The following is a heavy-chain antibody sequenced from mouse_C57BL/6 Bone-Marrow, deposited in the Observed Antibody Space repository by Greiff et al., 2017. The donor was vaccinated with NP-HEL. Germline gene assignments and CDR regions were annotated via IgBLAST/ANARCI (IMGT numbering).Heavy chain of an antibody. CDR1: GYTFTDYY. J-gene: IGHJ2*01. V-gene: IGHV1-19*01. CDR3: ARTDDYDDFDY. D-gene: IGHD2-4*01. CDR2: INPYNGGT. Sequence: VQLQQSGPVLVKPGASVKMSCKASGYTFTDYYMNWVKQSHGKSLEWIGDINPYNGGTSYNQKFKGKATLTVDKSSSTAYMELNSLTSEDSAVYYCARTDDYDDFDYWGQGTTLTVSS.